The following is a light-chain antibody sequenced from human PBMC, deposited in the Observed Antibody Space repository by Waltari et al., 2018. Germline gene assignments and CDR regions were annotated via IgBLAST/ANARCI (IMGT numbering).Light chain of an antibody. J-gene: IGKJ3*01. V-gene: IGKV1-5*01. CDR3: QQYNNFPFT. CDR1: QSFGGS. CDR2: DAS. Sequence: DIQMTQSPSTLSASVGDRVTITCRPSQSFGGSLAWFQQKPGKAPKRLSYDASTLEPVVPSRFSGSGSGTEFTLTVSSLQPDDFATYYCQQYNNFPFTFGPGTTV.